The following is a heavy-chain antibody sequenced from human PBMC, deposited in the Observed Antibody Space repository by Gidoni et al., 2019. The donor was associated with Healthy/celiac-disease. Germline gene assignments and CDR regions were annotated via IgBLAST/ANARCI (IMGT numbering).Heavy chain of an antibody. Sequence: QVQLQESGPGLVKPSETLSLTCTVSGGSISSYYWSWIRQPPGKGLEWIGYSYYSGSTNYNPSLKSRVTISVDTSKNQFSLKLSSVTAADTDVYYCARDGCSGGSCYWDDAFDIWGQGTMVTVSS. CDR1: GGSISSYY. D-gene: IGHD2-15*01. V-gene: IGHV4-59*01. CDR3: ARDGCSGGSCYWDDAFDI. CDR2: SYYSGST. J-gene: IGHJ3*02.